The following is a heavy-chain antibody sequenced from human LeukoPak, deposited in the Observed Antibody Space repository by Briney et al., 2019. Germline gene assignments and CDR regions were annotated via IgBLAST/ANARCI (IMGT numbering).Heavy chain of an antibody. CDR3: ARDGRWPDAFDI. J-gene: IGHJ3*02. CDR2: IYYSGST. CDR1: GGSISSGDYY. V-gene: IGHV4-30-4*01. Sequence: PPQTLSLTCTVSGGSISSGDYYWSWIRQPPGKGLEWIGYIYYSGSTYYNPSLKSRVTISVDTSKNQFSLKLSSVTAADTAVYYCARDGRWPDAFDIWGQGTMVTVSS. D-gene: IGHD4-23*01.